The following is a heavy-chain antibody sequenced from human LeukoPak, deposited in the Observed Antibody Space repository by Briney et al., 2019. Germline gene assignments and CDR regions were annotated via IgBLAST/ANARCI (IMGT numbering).Heavy chain of an antibody. V-gene: IGHV3-23*01. CDR1: GFTFSSYA. CDR3: AKLMIVVVITNSDAFDI. CDR2: ISGSGGST. D-gene: IGHD3-22*01. J-gene: IGHJ3*02. Sequence: GGSLRLSCAASGFTFSSYAMSWVRQAPGKGLEWVSAISGSGGSTYYADSVKGRFTISRDNSKNTLYLQMNSPRAEDTAVYYCAKLMIVVVITNSDAFDIWGQGTMVTVSS.